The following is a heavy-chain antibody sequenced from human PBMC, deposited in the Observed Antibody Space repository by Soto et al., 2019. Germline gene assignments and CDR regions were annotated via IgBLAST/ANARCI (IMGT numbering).Heavy chain of an antibody. D-gene: IGHD1-1*01. J-gene: IGHJ4*02. CDR1: GYAFTTYG. Sequence: QVHLVQSGAEVKKPGASVKVSCKGSGYAFTTYGITWVRQAPGQGLEWMGWISAHNGNTNYAQKHQGRVTVTRDTSTSTAYMELRSLRSDDTAVYYCARGRYGDYWGQCALVTVSS. CDR2: ISAHNGNT. CDR3: ARGRYGDY. V-gene: IGHV1-18*01.